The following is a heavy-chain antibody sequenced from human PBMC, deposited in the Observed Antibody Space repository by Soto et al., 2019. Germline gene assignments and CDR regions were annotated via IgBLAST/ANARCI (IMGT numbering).Heavy chain of an antibody. CDR2: ISWNSGSI. D-gene: IGHD6-13*01. J-gene: IGHJ6*03. CDR1: GFTFDDYA. Sequence: GGSLRLSCAASGFTFDDYAMHWVRQAPGKGLEWVSGISWNSGSIGYADSVKGRFTISRDNAKNSLYLQMNSLRAEDTALYYCAKGAAARPKGYYYYYMDVWGKGTTVTVSS. V-gene: IGHV3-9*01. CDR3: AKGAAARPKGYYYYYMDV.